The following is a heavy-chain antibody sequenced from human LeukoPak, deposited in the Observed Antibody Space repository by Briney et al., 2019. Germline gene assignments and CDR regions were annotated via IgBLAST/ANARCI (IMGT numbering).Heavy chain of an antibody. D-gene: IGHD6-19*01. CDR2: ISGSGGST. CDR1: GFTFSSYA. Sequence: PGGSLRLSCAASGFTFSSYAMSWVRQAPGKGLEWVSAISGSGGSTYYADSVKGRFTISRDNSKNTLYLQMNSLRAEDTAVYYCAKAYEQWLVKESDYWGQRTLVTVSS. J-gene: IGHJ4*02. V-gene: IGHV3-23*01. CDR3: AKAYEQWLVKESDY.